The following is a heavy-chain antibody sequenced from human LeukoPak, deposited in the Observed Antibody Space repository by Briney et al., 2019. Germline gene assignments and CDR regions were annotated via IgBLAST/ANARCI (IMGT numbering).Heavy chain of an antibody. V-gene: IGHV4-38-2*01. J-gene: IGHJ5*02. D-gene: IGHD2-2*01. CDR3: ARGRYCSSTSRYVGMSPWFDP. CDR2: IYHSGST. Sequence: SGTLSLTCAVSGYSTSSGYYWGWIRQPPGKGLEWIGSIYHSGSTYYNPSLKSRVTISVDTSKNQFSLKLSSVTAADTAVYYCARGRYCSSTSRYVGMSPWFDPWGQGTLVTVSS. CDR1: GYSTSSGYY.